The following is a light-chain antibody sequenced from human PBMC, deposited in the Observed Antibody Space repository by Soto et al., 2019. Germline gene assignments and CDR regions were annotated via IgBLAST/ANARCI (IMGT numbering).Light chain of an antibody. V-gene: IGKV1-39*01. CDR2: GAC. J-gene: IGKJ2*01. Sequence: DIQMTQSPSSLSASVGDRVTITCRASQSISSYLNWYQQKPGKAPKLLIYGACNLQSGVPSRFDGSCSGPSFTITISRLPPEDFASYYCQHSYSNPYTFGLATKLDI. CDR1: QSISSY. CDR3: QHSYSNPYT.